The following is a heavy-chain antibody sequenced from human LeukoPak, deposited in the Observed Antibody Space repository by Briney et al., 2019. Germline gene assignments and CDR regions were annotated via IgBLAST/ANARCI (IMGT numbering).Heavy chain of an antibody. V-gene: IGHV3-7*01. CDR3: ARGSGWLPDY. J-gene: IGHJ4*02. D-gene: IGHD6-13*01. Sequence: EWVANIKRDGSDKYYLDSVKGRFTISRDNAKNSLYLQMSSLRVEDTAVYYCARGSGWLPDYWGRGTLVTVSS. CDR2: IKRDGSDK.